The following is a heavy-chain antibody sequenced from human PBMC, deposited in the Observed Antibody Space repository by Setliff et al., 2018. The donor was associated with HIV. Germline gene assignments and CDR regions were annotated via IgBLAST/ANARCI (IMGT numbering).Heavy chain of an antibody. D-gene: IGHD3-10*01. CDR3: ARGVRGVIIDWYYFDY. J-gene: IGHJ4*02. V-gene: IGHV3-30*04. CDR2: LLNGGSNE. Sequence: PGGSLRLSCAASGFTFSGNPMHWVRQGPGRGLEWVAILLNGGSNEQYANSVKGRFTISRDDSKNQFSLKLTSVTAADTAVYYCARGVRGVIIDWYYFDYWGQGTQVTVSS. CDR1: GFTFSGNP.